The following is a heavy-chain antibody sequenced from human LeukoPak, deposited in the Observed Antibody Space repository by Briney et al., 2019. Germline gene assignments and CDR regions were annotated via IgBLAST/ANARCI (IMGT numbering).Heavy chain of an antibody. J-gene: IGHJ4*02. CDR2: INHSGST. Sequence: SETLSLTCAVYGGSFSGYYWSWIRQPPGKGLEWIGEINHSGSTNYNPSLKSRVTISVDTSKNQFSLKLSSVTAADTAVYYCARAATVTTLPIQWGQGTLVTVSS. CDR3: ARAATVTTLPIQ. V-gene: IGHV4-34*01. D-gene: IGHD4-17*01. CDR1: GGSFSGYY.